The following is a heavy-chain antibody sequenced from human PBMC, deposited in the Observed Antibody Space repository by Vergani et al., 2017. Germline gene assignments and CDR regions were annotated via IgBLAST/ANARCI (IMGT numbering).Heavy chain of an antibody. J-gene: IGHJ4*02. Sequence: QLQLQESGPGLVKPSETLSLTCTVSGVSISSNTYYWGWIRQSPEKGLEWIGHIFQSGSPDYNASLKSRVNISLDKSKNHFSLSLSSVTAADTAVYYCVRRNNVVRETDYFDYWGQGILVTVSS. CDR2: IFQSGSP. CDR3: VRRNNVVRETDYFDY. D-gene: IGHD3-10*01. V-gene: IGHV4-39*07. CDR1: GVSISSNTYY.